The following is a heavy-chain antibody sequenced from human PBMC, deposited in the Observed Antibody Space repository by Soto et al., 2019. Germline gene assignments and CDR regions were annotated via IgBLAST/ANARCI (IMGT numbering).Heavy chain of an antibody. Sequence: QVQLQQWGAGLLKPSETLSLTCAVYGGSFSGYYWNWIRQPPGKGLEWIGEINHSGRTNYSPSLKSRVTISVDTSKNQFSLKLSSVTAADTAVYYCARGWGRIFDYWGQGTLVTVSS. CDR3: ARGWGRIFDY. D-gene: IGHD7-27*01. J-gene: IGHJ4*02. V-gene: IGHV4-34*01. CDR2: INHSGRT. CDR1: GGSFSGYY.